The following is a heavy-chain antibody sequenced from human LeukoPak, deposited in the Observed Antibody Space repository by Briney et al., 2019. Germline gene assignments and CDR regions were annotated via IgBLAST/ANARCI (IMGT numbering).Heavy chain of an antibody. V-gene: IGHV4-59*01. J-gene: IGHJ3*02. D-gene: IGHD3-3*01. Sequence: SETLSLTCTVSGDSISSYYWSWIRQPPGKGLEWVGYIYYRGSTNYNPSLKSRVTISVDTSKNQFSLTLSSVTAADTAVYYCSRVTRSYDAFDIWGQGTMVTASS. CDR2: IYYRGST. CDR3: SRVTRSYDAFDI. CDR1: GDSISSYY.